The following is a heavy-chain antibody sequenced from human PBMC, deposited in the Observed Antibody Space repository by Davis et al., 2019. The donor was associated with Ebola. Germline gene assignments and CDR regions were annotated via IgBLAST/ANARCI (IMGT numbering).Heavy chain of an antibody. CDR2: IYYRGST. J-gene: IGHJ6*02. V-gene: IGHV4-59*08. CDR1: GGSVSNYY. D-gene: IGHD2-15*01. Sequence: SETLSLTCTVSGGSVSNYYWSWIRQPPGKGLEWIGYIYYRGSTNYNPSLKSRVTILVDTSKNQFSLKLSSVTAADTAVYYCARVRYFGGGGYYFYRGMDVWGQGTAVTVSS. CDR3: ARVRYFGGGGYYFYRGMDV.